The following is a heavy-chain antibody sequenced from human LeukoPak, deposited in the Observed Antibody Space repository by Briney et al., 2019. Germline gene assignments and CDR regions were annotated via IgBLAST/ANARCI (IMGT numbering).Heavy chain of an antibody. Sequence: ASVKVSCKASGYTFTGYYMHGVRQAPGQRLEWMGWINPNSGGTNYAQKLQGRVTMTRETSISTAYMELSRLRSDDTAVYYCAREGCYSYGYWGQGTLVTVSS. V-gene: IGHV1-2*02. D-gene: IGHD5-18*01. J-gene: IGHJ4*02. CDR2: INPNSGGT. CDR3: AREGCYSYGY. CDR1: GYTFTGYY.